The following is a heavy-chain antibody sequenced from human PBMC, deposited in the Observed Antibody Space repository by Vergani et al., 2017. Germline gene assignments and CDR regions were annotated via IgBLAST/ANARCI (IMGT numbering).Heavy chain of an antibody. CDR1: GGSISSYY. CDR3: ARHTHELAFDI. V-gene: IGHV4-59*08. Sequence: QVQLQESGPGLVKPSQTLSLTCTLSGGSISSYYWSWIRQPPGKGLEWIGYIYYSGTTNYNPSLKSRVTISVDTSISTAYLQWSSLKASDTAMYYCARHTHELAFDIWGQGTMVTVSS. D-gene: IGHD1-26*01. CDR2: IYYSGTT. J-gene: IGHJ3*02.